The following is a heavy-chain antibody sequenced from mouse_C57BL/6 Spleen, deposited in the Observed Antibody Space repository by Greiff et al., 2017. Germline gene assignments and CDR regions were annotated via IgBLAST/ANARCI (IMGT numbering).Heavy chain of an antibody. CDR1: GYTFTSYW. V-gene: IGHV1-50*01. Sequence: QVQLQQPGAELVKPGASVKLSCKASGYTFTSYWMQWVKQRPGQGLEWIGEIDPSDSYTNYNQKFKGKATLTVDTSSSTAYMQLSSLTSEDSAVYYCARYYSNYAIFDYWGQGTTLTVSS. CDR3: ARYYSNYAIFDY. D-gene: IGHD2-5*01. J-gene: IGHJ2*01. CDR2: IDPSDSYT.